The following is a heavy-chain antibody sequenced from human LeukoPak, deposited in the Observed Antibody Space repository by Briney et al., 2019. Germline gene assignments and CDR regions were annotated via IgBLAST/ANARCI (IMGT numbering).Heavy chain of an antibody. CDR1: GFTFNSYS. CDR3: ARDIGRYFDWSFDY. CDR2: ISYDGSNK. V-gene: IGHV3-30*04. D-gene: IGHD3-9*01. J-gene: IGHJ4*02. Sequence: PGGSLRLSCAASGFTFNSYSMHWVRQAPRKGLEWGGVISYDGSNKYYADSVKGRFTISRDNSKNTLYLQMNSLRAEDTAVYYCARDIGRYFDWSFDYWGQGTLVTVSS.